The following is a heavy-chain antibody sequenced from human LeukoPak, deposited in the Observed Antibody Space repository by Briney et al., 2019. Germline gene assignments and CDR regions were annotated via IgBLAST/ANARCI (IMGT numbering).Heavy chain of an antibody. D-gene: IGHD2-2*01. J-gene: IGHJ5*02. V-gene: IGHV4-4*07. Sequence: SETLSLTCTASGGSISGYYWSWIRQPAGKGLEWIGRIYTSGSTNYNPSLKSRVTMSVDTSKKQFSLKLSSVTAADTAVYWCARDEGSTSYNWFDPWGQGTLVTVSS. CDR3: ARDEGSTSYNWFDP. CDR2: IYTSGST. CDR1: GGSISGYY.